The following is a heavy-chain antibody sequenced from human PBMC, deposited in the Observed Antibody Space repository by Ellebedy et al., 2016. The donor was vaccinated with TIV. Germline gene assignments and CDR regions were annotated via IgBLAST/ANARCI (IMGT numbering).Heavy chain of an antibody. J-gene: IGHJ1*01. CDR2: IQSQAEGGAA. D-gene: IGHD3-22*01. CDR1: GFTFKDVY. CDR3: ATHHYASNGYNYAYFRN. Sequence: GESLKISXTGTGFTFKDVYMNWVRRAPGKGLEWIGRIQSQAEGGAADYAAPLKGRFSISRDDSETTVYLQMNSLKTEDTAVYYCATHHYASNGYNYAYFRNWGPGTLVTVSS. V-gene: IGHV3-15*01.